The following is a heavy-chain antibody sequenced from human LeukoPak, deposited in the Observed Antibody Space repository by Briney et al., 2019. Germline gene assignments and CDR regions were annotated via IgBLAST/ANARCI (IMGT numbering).Heavy chain of an antibody. D-gene: IGHD3-10*01. V-gene: IGHV3-23*01. Sequence: RTLRLTCANCGFTFSSYAISRVRQATGKEQEWVSAISGSGGSTYYADSVKGRFTISRDNSKNTLYLQMNSLRAEDTAVYYCAKLGGSGSYYSDYYYYGMDVWGQGTTVTVSS. CDR1: GFTFSSYA. CDR3: AKLGGSGSYYSDYYYYGMDV. CDR2: ISGSGGST. J-gene: IGHJ6*02.